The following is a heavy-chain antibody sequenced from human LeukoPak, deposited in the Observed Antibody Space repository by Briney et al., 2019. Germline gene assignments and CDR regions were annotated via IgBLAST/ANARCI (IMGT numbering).Heavy chain of an antibody. J-gene: IGHJ6*02. CDR2: IYYSGST. V-gene: IGHV4-61*03. Sequence: SETLSLTCTVSGGSVSSGSYYWSWIRQPPGKGLEWVGYIYYSGSTNYNSSLKSRVTISADTSKNHFSLKLSSVTAADTAVFYCARAGYSSSRDMDVWGQGTTVIVSS. D-gene: IGHD6-13*01. CDR1: GGSVSSGSYY. CDR3: ARAGYSSSRDMDV.